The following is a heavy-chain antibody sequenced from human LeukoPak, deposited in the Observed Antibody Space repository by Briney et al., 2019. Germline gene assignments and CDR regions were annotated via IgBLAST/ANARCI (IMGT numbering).Heavy chain of an antibody. V-gene: IGHV4-38-2*02. CDR2: IYHSGST. D-gene: IGHD5-18*01. CDR1: GYSISSGYY. Sequence: MPSETLSLTCTVSGYSISSGYYWGWIRQPPGKGLEWIGSIYHSGSTYYNPSLNSRVTISVDTSKNQFSLKLSSVTAADTAVYYCASIAHWIQLWPFDYWGQGTLVTVSS. CDR3: ASIAHWIQLWPFDY. J-gene: IGHJ4*02.